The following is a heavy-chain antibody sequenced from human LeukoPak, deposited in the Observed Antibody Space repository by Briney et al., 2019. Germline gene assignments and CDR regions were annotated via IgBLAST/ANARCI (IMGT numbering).Heavy chain of an antibody. D-gene: IGHD5-18*01. CDR2: ISSSGSTI. J-gene: IGHJ3*02. CDR1: GFTFSVYY. V-gene: IGHV3-11*01. Sequence: KSGRSLRLSCAASGFTFSVYYMSWIRQAPGKRLEWVSYISSSGSTIYYADSVKGRFTISRDNAKNSLYLQMNSLRAEETAVYYCAREPRGYSYGSHAFDIWGQGTMVTVSS. CDR3: AREPRGYSYGSHAFDI.